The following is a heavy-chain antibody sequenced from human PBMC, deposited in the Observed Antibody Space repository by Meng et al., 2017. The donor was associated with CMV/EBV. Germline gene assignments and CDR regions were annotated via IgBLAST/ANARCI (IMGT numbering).Heavy chain of an antibody. J-gene: IGHJ4*02. CDR3: AKESVAGHFAY. D-gene: IGHD6-19*01. Sequence: GESLKISCGGSGFTFSNSALNWVRQAPGEGLEWDSTIDYSGADTYYAKSVRGRFTISRDNFRNTVYLQLNSLRAEDTAVYYCAKESVAGHFAYWGQGTLVTVSS. V-gene: IGHV3-23*01. CDR1: GFTFSNSA. CDR2: IDYSGADT.